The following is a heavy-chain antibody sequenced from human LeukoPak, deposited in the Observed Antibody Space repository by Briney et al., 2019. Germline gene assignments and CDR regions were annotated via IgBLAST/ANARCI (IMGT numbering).Heavy chain of an antibody. CDR1: GFTFSSYG. CDR2: IWYDGSNK. V-gene: IGHV3-33*01. J-gene: IGHJ4*02. D-gene: IGHD5-24*01. CDR3: ARERDGYNADSACDY. Sequence: GGSLRLSCAASGFTFSSYGMHWVRQAPGKGLEWVAVIWYDGSNKYYADSVKGRFTISRDNSKNTLYLQMNSLRAEDTAVYYCARERDGYNADSACDYWGQGTLVTVSS.